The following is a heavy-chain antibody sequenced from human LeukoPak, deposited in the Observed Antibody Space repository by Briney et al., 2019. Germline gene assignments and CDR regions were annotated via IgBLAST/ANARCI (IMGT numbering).Heavy chain of an antibody. D-gene: IGHD3-10*01. CDR3: ARAPRGSGSYFPFDY. Sequence: SETLSLTCTVSGGSVSSGSYYWSWIRQPPGKGLEWIGYIYYSGSTNYNPSLKSRVTISVDRSKNQFSLKLSSVTAADTAVYYCARAPRGSGSYFPFDYWGQGTLVTVSP. CDR2: IYYSGST. J-gene: IGHJ4*02. V-gene: IGHV4-61*01. CDR1: GGSVSSGSYY.